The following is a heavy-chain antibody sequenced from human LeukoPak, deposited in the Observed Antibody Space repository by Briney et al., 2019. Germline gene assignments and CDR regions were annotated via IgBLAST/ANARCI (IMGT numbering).Heavy chain of an antibody. Sequence: GEALKISCKGSGYSFTSYWIGWGRQMPGEGLEWMGIIYPGDSDTRYSPSFQGQVTISADKSISTAYLQWSSLKASDTAMYYCARRSGDYAFDIWGQGTMVTVSS. J-gene: IGHJ3*02. D-gene: IGHD4-17*01. CDR1: GYSFTSYW. CDR2: IYPGDSDT. V-gene: IGHV5-51*01. CDR3: ARRSGDYAFDI.